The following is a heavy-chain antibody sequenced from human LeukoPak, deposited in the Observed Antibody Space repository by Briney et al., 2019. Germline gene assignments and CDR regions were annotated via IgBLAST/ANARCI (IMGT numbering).Heavy chain of an antibody. CDR2: IYSGGST. D-gene: IGHD6-25*01. J-gene: IGHJ6*02. CDR1: GFTVSSNY. V-gene: IGHV3-53*01. Sequence: GGSLRLSCAASGFTVSSNYMSWVRQAPGKGLEWVSVIYSGGSTYYADSVKGRFTISRDNSKNTLYLQMNSLRAEDTAVYYCARDGSVASGYYYGMDVWGQGTTVTVSS. CDR3: ARDGSVASGYYYGMDV.